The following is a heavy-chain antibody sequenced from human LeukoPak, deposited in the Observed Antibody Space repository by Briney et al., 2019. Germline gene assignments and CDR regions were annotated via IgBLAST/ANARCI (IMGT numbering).Heavy chain of an antibody. J-gene: IGHJ4*02. CDR2: SYPGDSDT. V-gene: IGHV5-51*01. Sequence: GGALKISCQASGYTFAKYWIGWVRQMPGKGLEWMGISYPGDSDTRYGPSFQGQVTISVDKSINTAYLQWIRLKASDTAMYYRARRFGERLYSNNDAFDSWGQGTLVTVSS. D-gene: IGHD4-11*01. CDR1: GYTFAKYW. CDR3: ARRFGERLYSNNDAFDS.